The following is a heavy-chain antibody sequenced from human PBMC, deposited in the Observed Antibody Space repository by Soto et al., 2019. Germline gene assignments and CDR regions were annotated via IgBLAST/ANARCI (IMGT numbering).Heavy chain of an antibody. CDR3: ARHGDYVPFFYYGMDV. Sequence: GGSLRLSCAASGFTFSSYSMNWVRQAPGKGLEWVSYISSSSSTIYYADSVKGRFTISRDNAKNSLYLQMNSLRDEDTAVYYCARHGDYVPFFYYGMDVWGQGTTVTVSS. CDR2: ISSSSSTI. V-gene: IGHV3-48*02. J-gene: IGHJ6*02. D-gene: IGHD4-17*01. CDR1: GFTFSSYS.